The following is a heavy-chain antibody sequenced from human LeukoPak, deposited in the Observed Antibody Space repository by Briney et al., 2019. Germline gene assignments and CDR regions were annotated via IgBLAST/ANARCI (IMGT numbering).Heavy chain of an antibody. CDR2: ISGSGGST. V-gene: IGHV3-23*01. Sequence: GGSLRLSCAASGFTFSSYAMSWVRQAPGEGLEWVSAISGSGGSTYYADSVKGRFTISRDNSKNTLYLQMNSLRAEDTAVYYCAKDRRIAAAGRYNWFDPWGQGTLVTVSS. D-gene: IGHD6-13*01. CDR3: AKDRRIAAAGRYNWFDP. J-gene: IGHJ5*02. CDR1: GFTFSSYA.